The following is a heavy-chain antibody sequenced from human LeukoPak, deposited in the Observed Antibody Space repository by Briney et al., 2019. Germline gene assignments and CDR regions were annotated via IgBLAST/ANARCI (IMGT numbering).Heavy chain of an antibody. CDR2: IYYSGST. V-gene: IGHV4-59*01. CDR3: ASEGYVEMATSDAFDI. J-gene: IGHJ3*02. Sequence: SETLSLTCTVSGGSISSYYWSWIRQPPGKGLEWSGYIYYSGSTNYNPSLKSRVTISVDTSKNQFSLKLSSVTAADTAVYYCASEGYVEMATSDAFDIWGQGTMVTVSS. D-gene: IGHD5-24*01. CDR1: GGSISSYY.